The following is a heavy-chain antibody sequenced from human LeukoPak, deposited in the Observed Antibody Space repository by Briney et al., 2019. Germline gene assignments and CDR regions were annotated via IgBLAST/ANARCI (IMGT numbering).Heavy chain of an antibody. Sequence: ASVKVSCKASGYAFITFGISWVRQAPGEGLEWMGWISAYHGKTNFPQRFQGRVTLTTETSTSTAYMELRSLRSDDTAIYYCARDSPFMVPGTGDAFDIWGQGTMVSVSS. V-gene: IGHV1-18*01. CDR1: GYAFITFG. J-gene: IGHJ3*02. CDR3: ARDSPFMVPGTGDAFDI. D-gene: IGHD6-19*01. CDR2: ISAYHGKT.